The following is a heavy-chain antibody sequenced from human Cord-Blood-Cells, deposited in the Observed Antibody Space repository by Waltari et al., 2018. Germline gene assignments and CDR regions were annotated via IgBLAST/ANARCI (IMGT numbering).Heavy chain of an antibody. V-gene: IGHV1-24*01. CDR3: ATYHGYSGYDDAFDI. CDR2: FGYGDGET. D-gene: IGHD5-12*01. CDR1: GYTLTELS. J-gene: IGHJ3*02. Sequence: QVQLVQSGAEVKKPGASVKVSCKVSGYTLTELSMNWVRQAPGKGLEWMGGFGYGDGETIDAQKFQGRVTMTEETSTDTAYMELSSLRSEDTAVYYCATYHGYSGYDDAFDIWGQGTMVTVSS.